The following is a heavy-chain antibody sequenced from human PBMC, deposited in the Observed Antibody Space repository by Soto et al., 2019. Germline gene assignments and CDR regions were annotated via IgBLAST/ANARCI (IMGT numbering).Heavy chain of an antibody. V-gene: IGHV3-30-3*01. D-gene: IGHD6-19*01. Sequence: VQLVESGGGLVQPGGSLRLSCAASGFTFSSYAMHWVRQAPGKGLEWVAVISYDGSNKYYADSVKGRFTISRDNSKNTLYLQMNSLRAEDTAVYYCARDPSIAVAGIGGSFDYWGQGTLVTVSS. CDR2: ISYDGSNK. CDR3: ARDPSIAVAGIGGSFDY. CDR1: GFTFSSYA. J-gene: IGHJ4*02.